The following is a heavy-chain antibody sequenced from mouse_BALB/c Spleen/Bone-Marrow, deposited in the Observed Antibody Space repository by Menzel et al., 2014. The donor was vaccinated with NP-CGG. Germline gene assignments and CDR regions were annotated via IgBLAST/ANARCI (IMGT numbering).Heavy chain of an antibody. J-gene: IGHJ2*01. D-gene: IGHD1-1*01. CDR1: GFTFSSFG. CDR3: ARSGSSSGYFDY. V-gene: IGHV5-17*02. Sequence: EVKLQESGGGLVQPGGSRKLSCAASGFTFSSFGMHWVRQAPEKGLEWVAYISSGNSTIYYADTVMGRFTISRDNPKNTLFLQMTSLRSEDTAMYYCARSGSSSGYFDYWGQGTTLTVSS. CDR2: ISSGNSTI.